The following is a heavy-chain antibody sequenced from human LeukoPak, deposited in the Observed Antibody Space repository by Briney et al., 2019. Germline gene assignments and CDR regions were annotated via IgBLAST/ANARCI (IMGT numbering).Heavy chain of an antibody. CDR1: GYTFTSYG. V-gene: IGHV1-18*01. CDR3: ARGGYSSSWYSNYYYMDV. D-gene: IGHD6-13*01. J-gene: IGHJ6*03. Sequence: GASVKVSCKASGYTFTSYGISWVRQAPGQGLEWMGWISAYNGNTNYAQKLQGRVTMTTDTSTSTAYMELRSLRSDDTAVYYCARGGYSSSWYSNYYYMDVWGKGTTVTISS. CDR2: ISAYNGNT.